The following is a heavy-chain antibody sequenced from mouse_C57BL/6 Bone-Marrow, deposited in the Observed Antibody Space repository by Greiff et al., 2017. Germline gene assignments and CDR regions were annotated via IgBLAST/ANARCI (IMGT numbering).Heavy chain of an antibody. CDR2: ILPGSGST. V-gene: IGHV1-9*01. J-gene: IGHJ4*01. Sequence: QVQLQQSGAELMKPGASVKLSCKATGYTFTGYWIEWVKQRPGHGLEWLGEILPGSGSTNYTEKFKGKATFTADTSSNTAYMQLSSLTTEDSAIYYCARDEGDAMDYWGQGTSVTVSS. CDR1: GYTFTGYW. CDR3: ARDEGDAMDY.